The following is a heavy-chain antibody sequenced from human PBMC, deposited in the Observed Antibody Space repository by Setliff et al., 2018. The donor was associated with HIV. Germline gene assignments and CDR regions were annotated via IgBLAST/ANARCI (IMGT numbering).Heavy chain of an antibody. CDR1: GGTFSSYD. CDR2: IIPVFGET. CDR3: ARGGRVVPAATGSNAYDI. V-gene: IGHV1-69*13. D-gene: IGHD2-2*01. J-gene: IGHJ3*02. Sequence: VKVSCKASGGTFSSYDISWVRQAPGQGLEWMGRIIPVFGETNYAQKFQGRVTITADEFTSTAYMELSSLRSEDTAVYYCARGGRVVPAATGSNAYDIWGQGTKVTVSS.